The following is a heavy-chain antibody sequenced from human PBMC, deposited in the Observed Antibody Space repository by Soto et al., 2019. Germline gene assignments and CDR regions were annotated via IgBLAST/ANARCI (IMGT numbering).Heavy chain of an antibody. CDR1: GGSISSDY. CDR2: IYYGST. Sequence: QVQLQESGPGLVKPSETLSLTCTVSGGSISSDYWSWIRQSPGKGLEWIGYIYYGSTSYNPSLKSRVTISVDTSKNQFSLKLNSVTAADTAVYYCARSYGSSWYWFDPWGQGTLVTVSS. V-gene: IGHV4-59*08. CDR3: ARSYGSSWYWFDP. D-gene: IGHD6-13*01. J-gene: IGHJ5*02.